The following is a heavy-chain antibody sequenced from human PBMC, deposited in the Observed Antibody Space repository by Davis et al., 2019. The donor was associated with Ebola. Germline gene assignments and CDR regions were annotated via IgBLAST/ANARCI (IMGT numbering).Heavy chain of an antibody. D-gene: IGHD6-13*01. J-gene: IGHJ4*02. CDR1: GGSFSGYY. CDR2: INHSGST. V-gene: IGHV4-34*01. Sequence: PSETLSLTCAVYGGSFSGYYWSWIRQPPGKGLEWIGEINHSGSTNYNPSLKSRVTISVDTSKKQISLMLSSVTAADTAVYYCARVRHSNSAYDAFDFWGQGTLVTVSS. CDR3: ARVRHSNSAYDAFDF.